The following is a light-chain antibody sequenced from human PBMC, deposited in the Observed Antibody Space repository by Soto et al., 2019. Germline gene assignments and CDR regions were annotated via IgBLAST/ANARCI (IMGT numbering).Light chain of an antibody. J-gene: IGKJ2*01. CDR3: QQYNNWPYT. Sequence: EIVMTQSPATLSVSAGDGVTLSCRASQSVTGNLAWYQQKPGQAPRLLIYGASTRATGVPARFSGSGSGTEFTLTISSLQSEDFAVYYCQQYNNWPYTFGQGSKLEIK. V-gene: IGKV3-15*01. CDR1: QSVTGN. CDR2: GAS.